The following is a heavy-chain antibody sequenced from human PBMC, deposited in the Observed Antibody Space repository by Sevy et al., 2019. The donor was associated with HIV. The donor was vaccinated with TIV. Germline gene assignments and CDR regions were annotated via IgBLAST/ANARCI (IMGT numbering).Heavy chain of an antibody. Sequence: SETLSLTCTVSGGSINSGSYYWSWIRQPAGKGLEFIGRFYPSGSTNYTPSLKSRISMSVDTSKNHFSLNLRSVTAADTAVYYCARDCSGGSCDPSGFDLWGQGTQVTVSS. CDR1: GGSINSGSYY. CDR2: FYPSGST. V-gene: IGHV4-61*02. D-gene: IGHD2-15*01. CDR3: ARDCSGGSCDPSGFDL. J-gene: IGHJ4*02.